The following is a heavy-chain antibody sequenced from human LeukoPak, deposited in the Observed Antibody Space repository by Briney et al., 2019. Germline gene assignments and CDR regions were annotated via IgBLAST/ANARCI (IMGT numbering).Heavy chain of an antibody. CDR2: ITGRSSYI. Sequence: GGSLRLSCATAGFSFYRYSLIWVRQAPGKGLEWVASITGRSSYIYYADSVKGRFTVSRDNAKKSLYLRMSSLRVEDTAVYYCARDPSLESDYGVYSADWGQGTLVTVAS. J-gene: IGHJ4*02. CDR1: GFSFYRYS. CDR3: ARDPSLESDYGVYSAD. D-gene: IGHD4-17*01. V-gene: IGHV3-21*01.